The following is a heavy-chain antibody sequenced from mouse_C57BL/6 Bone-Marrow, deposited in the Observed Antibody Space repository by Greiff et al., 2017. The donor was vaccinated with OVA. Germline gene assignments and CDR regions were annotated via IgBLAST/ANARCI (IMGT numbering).Heavy chain of an antibody. CDR1: GFNIKDDY. CDR2: IDPENGDT. J-gene: IGHJ2*01. V-gene: IGHV14-4*01. Sequence: EVMLVESGAELVRPGASVKLSCTASGFNIKDDYMHWVKQRPEQGLEWIGWIDPENGDTEYASKFQGKATITADTSSNTAYLQLSSLTSEDTAVYYCTTGDDDDYWGQGTTLTVSS. D-gene: IGHD2-4*01. CDR3: TTGDDDDY.